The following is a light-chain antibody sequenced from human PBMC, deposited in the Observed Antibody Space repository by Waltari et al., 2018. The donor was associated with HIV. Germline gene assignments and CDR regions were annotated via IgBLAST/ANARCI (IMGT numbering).Light chain of an antibody. V-gene: IGLV7-46*01. Sequence: QPVVTLEPSLTVSPGGTVTLTCASSAGVVTRGHCPHWFQQRPGQAPKTLIFDSTNRYSWTPGRFSGYFLEDKAALTLTGAQIEDEADYYCLLSFDGDLLFGGGTKLTVL. CDR3: LLSFDGDLL. CDR2: DST. CDR1: AGVVTRGHC. J-gene: IGLJ2*01.